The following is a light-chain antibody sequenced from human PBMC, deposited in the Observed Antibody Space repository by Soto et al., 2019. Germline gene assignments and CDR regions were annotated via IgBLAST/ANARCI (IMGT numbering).Light chain of an antibody. J-gene: IGKJ1*01. CDR1: QGFSNS. Sequence: DIQMTQSPSSLYASVGDRVTITCRASQGFSNSLAWYQQKPGKVPKLLIYAASTLQSGVPSRFSGSGSGTDFTLTISSLQPEDVATYYCQKYNSAPWTFGQGTRVEIK. CDR3: QKYNSAPWT. V-gene: IGKV1-27*01. CDR2: AAS.